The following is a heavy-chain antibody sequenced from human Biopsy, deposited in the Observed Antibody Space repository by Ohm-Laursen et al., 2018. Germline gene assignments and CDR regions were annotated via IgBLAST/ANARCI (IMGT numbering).Heavy chain of an antibody. CDR1: GGSISSYY. CDR2: VYYTGST. D-gene: IGHD3-22*01. V-gene: IGHV4-59*01. CDR3: ARDRGYYSDRTVSGYFDL. J-gene: IGHJ2*01. Sequence: GTLSLTCTVSGGSISSYYWNWIRQPPGKGLQWIGYVYYTGSTDYNPSLQSRVTISVDTSKNHFSLRLRSVTPADTAIYYCARDRGYYSDRTVSGYFDLWGRGTLVTVSS.